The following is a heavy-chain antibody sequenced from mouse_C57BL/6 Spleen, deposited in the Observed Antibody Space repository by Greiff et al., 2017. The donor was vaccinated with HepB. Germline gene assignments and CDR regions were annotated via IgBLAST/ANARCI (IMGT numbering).Heavy chain of an antibody. CDR3: ASTTVPDY. J-gene: IGHJ2*01. Sequence: QVQLQQSGAELVKPGASVKLSCKASGYTFTSYWMQWVKQRPGQGLEWIGEIDPSDSYTNYNQKFKGKATLTVDTSSSTAYMQLSSLTSEDSAVYYCASTTVPDYWGQGTTLTVSS. V-gene: IGHV1-50*01. CDR2: IDPSDSYT. CDR1: GYTFTSYW. D-gene: IGHD1-1*01.